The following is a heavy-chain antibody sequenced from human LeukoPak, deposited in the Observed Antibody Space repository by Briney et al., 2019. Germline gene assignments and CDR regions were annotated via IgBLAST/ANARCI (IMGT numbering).Heavy chain of an antibody. D-gene: IGHD1-26*01. V-gene: IGHV4-61*02. CDR2: IYTSGST. CDR1: GGSISSGSYY. Sequence: SETLSLTCTGSGGSISSGSYYWSWIRQPAGKGLEWIGRIYTSGSTNYNPSLKSRVTISVDTSKNQFSLKLSSVTAADTAVYYCASSSGSYSSLFHDAFDIWGQGTMVTVSS. J-gene: IGHJ3*02. CDR3: ASSSGSYSSLFHDAFDI.